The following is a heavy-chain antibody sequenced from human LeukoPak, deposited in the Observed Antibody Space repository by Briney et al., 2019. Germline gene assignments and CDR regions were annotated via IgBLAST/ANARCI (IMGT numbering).Heavy chain of an antibody. CDR1: GFTLSSYA. CDR2: ISYDGSNK. Sequence: GGPLRLSCAASGFTLSSYAMHWVRQAPGKGLEWVALISYDGSNKYYADSVKARFIISRDNSKNTVYLQMNSLKTEDTAVYYCTYHQYYGSGSYYNLFDYWGQGTLVTVSS. CDR3: TYHQYYGSGSYYNLFDY. J-gene: IGHJ4*02. D-gene: IGHD3-10*01. V-gene: IGHV3-30*04.